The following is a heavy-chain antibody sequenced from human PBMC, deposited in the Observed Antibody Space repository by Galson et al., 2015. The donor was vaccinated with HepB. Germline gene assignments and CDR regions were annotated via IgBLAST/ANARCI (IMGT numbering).Heavy chain of an antibody. CDR3: AREYCSGGSCYPNDY. V-gene: IGHV4-34*01. CDR2: INHSGST. J-gene: IGHJ4*02. D-gene: IGHD2-15*01. Sequence: ETLSLTCAVYGGSFSGYYWSWIRQPPGKGLEWIGEINHSGSTNYNPSLKSRVTISVDTSKNQFSLKQSSVTAADTAVYYCAREYCSGGSCYPNDYWGQGTLVTVSS. CDR1: GGSFSGYY.